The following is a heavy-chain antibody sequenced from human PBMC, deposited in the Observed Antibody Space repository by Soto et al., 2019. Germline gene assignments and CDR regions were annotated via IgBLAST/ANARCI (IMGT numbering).Heavy chain of an antibody. CDR3: VKDMKVGPAGYYFDS. D-gene: IGHD1-26*01. CDR1: GFSFSTYA. Sequence: QVQLEEFGGGVVQPGRSLRLSCTASGFSFSTYAMHWVRQAPGKGLEWVAVISTNGNDKYHADPVKGRFTISRDNFQNTVYLQMYNLRHEDTAIYFCVKDMKVGPAGYYFDSWGQGTLVAVSS. V-gene: IGHV3-30*18. CDR2: ISTNGNDK. J-gene: IGHJ4*02.